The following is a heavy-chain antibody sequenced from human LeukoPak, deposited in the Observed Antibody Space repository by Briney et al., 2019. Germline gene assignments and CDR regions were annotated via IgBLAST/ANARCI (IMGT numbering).Heavy chain of an antibody. CDR1: GDSTTNSY. J-gene: IGHJ4*02. V-gene: IGHV4-59*01. CDR2: IFESGST. Sequence: SETPSLTCTDSGDSTTNSYLCWGRPPPGEGLGWGGYIFESGSTNYNPSPKSRVTISVDKSKNQFSLKLSSVTAADTAVYYCARGRKYTSGYRVTELGSGYSDYWGQGTLVTVSS. CDR3: ARGRKYTSGYRVTELGSGYSDY. D-gene: IGHD5-18*01.